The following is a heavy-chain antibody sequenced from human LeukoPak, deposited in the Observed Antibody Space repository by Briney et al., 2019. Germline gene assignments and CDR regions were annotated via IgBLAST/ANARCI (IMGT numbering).Heavy chain of an antibody. CDR1: GFTFSSYG. J-gene: IGHJ4*02. CDR2: ISSSGSTI. D-gene: IGHD6-19*01. CDR3: ARVTAVAAPWVY. V-gene: IGHV3-48*04. Sequence: GGSLRLSCAASGFTFSSYGFNWARQAPGKGLEWISYISSSGSTIQYADSVEGRFTISRDNAKNSVYLQMNSLRAEDTAVYYCARVTAVAAPWVYWGQGDQVTVSS.